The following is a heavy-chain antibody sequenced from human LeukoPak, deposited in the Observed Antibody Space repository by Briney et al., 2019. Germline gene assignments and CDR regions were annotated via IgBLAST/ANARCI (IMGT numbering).Heavy chain of an antibody. J-gene: IGHJ5*02. CDR3: ASQGGYDYYNWFDP. D-gene: IGHD5-12*01. CDR2: IIPIFGTA. V-gene: IGHV1-69*01. CDR1: GGTFSSYA. Sequence: SVKVSCKASGGTFSSYAISWVRQAPGQGLEWMGGIIPIFGTANYAQKFQGRVTITADESTSTAYMELSSLRSEDTAVYYCASQGGYDYYNWFDPWGQGTLVTVSS.